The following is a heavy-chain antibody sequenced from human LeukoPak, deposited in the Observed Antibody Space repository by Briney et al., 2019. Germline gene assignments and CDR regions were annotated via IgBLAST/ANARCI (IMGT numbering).Heavy chain of an antibody. V-gene: IGHV3-23*01. D-gene: IGHD6-25*01. CDR1: GFTSSGYA. J-gene: IGHJ6*02. CDR3: AKGADYYYYYGMDV. Sequence: GGSLRLSCAASGFTSSGYAMSWVRQAPGKGLEWISAISGSGGNTYYADSVKGRFTISRDNSKNTLYVQMNSLRVEDTAVYYCAKGADYYYYYGMDVWGQGTTVTVSS. CDR2: ISGSGGNT.